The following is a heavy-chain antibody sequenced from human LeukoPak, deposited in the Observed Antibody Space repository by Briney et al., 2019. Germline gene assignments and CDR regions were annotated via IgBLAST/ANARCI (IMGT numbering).Heavy chain of an antibody. V-gene: IGHV3-15*07. J-gene: IGHJ4*02. CDR3: TTVYLTGEGNDY. CDR2: IKSKTDGGTT. Sequence: GGSLRFSCAASGFIFSNAWMNRVRQAPGKGLEWVGRIKSKTDGGTTDYAAPVKGRFIISRDDSKNTLYLQMNSLKTEDTALYYCTTVYLTGEGNDYWGQGTLVTVSS. CDR1: GFIFSNAW. D-gene: IGHD3-9*01.